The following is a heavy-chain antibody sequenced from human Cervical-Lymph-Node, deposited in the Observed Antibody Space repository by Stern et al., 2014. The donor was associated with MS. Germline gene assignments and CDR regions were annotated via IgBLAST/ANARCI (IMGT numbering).Heavy chain of an antibody. V-gene: IGHV7-4-1*02. D-gene: IGHD2/OR15-2a*01. CDR3: ARRSSAVLRRTDY. Sequence: QVQLVQSGSELKKPGASVKVFCKASGYTFTAYAMNWVRQAPGQGLEWMGWINTNTGKPTDAQGFTGRFVFSLDTSVSTAFLQINNLKAEDTAVYYCARRSSAVLRRTDYWGQGTLITVSS. CDR1: GYTFTAYA. CDR2: INTNTGKP. J-gene: IGHJ4*02.